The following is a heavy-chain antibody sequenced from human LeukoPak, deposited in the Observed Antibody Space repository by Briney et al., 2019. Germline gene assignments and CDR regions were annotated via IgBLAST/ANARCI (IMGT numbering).Heavy chain of an antibody. CDR1: GFTFNTYA. V-gene: IGHV3-64D*08. CDR2: IDHTGGTT. CDR3: APGKFDY. Sequence: GGSLRLSCSASGFTFNTYAMHWVRQAPGKGLEYVSAIDHTGGTTFYADSVKGRSTISRDNSKNTLYLQMSSLRSEDTAVYYCAPGKFDYWSQGTLVTVSS. D-gene: IGHD3-10*01. J-gene: IGHJ4*02.